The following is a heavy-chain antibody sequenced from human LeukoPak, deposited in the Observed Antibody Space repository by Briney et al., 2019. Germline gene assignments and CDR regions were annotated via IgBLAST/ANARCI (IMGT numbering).Heavy chain of an antibody. CDR3: ASLVVPAPMVYYYYGMDV. Sequence: PGGSLRLSCAASGFTFSSYAMSWVRQAPGKGLEWVSAISGSGGSTYYADSVKGRFTISRDNSKNTLYLQMNSLRAEDTAVYYCASLVVPAPMVYYYYGMDVWGQGTTVTVSS. CDR1: GFTFSSYA. CDR2: ISGSGGST. D-gene: IGHD2-2*01. V-gene: IGHV3-23*01. J-gene: IGHJ6*02.